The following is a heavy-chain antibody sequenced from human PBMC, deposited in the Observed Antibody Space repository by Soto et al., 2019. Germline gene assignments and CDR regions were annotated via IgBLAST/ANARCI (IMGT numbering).Heavy chain of an antibody. D-gene: IGHD6-13*01. V-gene: IGHV4-31*03. J-gene: IGHJ5*02. CDR1: GGSISSNDFY. CDR2: IYYSGNT. Sequence: QVQLQESGPGLVKPSQTLSLTCIVSGGSISSNDFYWSWIRQHPGKGLEWIGYIYYSGNTYYNPSLKSRVTILVDTPKNQFSLKVSSVTAAHTPVYYGARLSGSGQGWFDPGGQGTLVTVSS. CDR3: ARLSGSGQGWFDP.